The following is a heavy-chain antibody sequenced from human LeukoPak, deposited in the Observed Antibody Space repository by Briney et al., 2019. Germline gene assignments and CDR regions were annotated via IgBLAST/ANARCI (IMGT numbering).Heavy chain of an antibody. D-gene: IGHD3-22*01. V-gene: IGHV1-18*01. Sequence: ASVKVSCKASGYTFTSYGISWVRQAPGQGLEWMGWISAYNGNTNYAQKLQGRVTMTTDASTSTAYMELRSLRSDDTAVYYCARGSYYYDSSGYQGGGDYWGQGTLVTVSS. CDR3: ARGSYYYDSSGYQGGGDY. CDR2: ISAYNGNT. CDR1: GYTFTSYG. J-gene: IGHJ4*02.